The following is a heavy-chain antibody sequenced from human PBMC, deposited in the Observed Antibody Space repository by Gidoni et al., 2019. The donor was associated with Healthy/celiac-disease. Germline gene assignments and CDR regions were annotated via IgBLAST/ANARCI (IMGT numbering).Heavy chain of an antibody. J-gene: IGHJ6*02. Sequence: QVHLVQSGAGVKKLGPSVTVSSKASVYTFTSYGISWVRQAHGQGLEWMGWISAYKGNTNYAQKLQGRVTMTTDTSTSTAYMELRSLRSDDTAVYYCARDREGIDPMDVWGQGTTVTVSS. D-gene: IGHD2-15*01. CDR1: VYTFTSYG. CDR3: ARDREGIDPMDV. CDR2: ISAYKGNT. V-gene: IGHV1-18*01.